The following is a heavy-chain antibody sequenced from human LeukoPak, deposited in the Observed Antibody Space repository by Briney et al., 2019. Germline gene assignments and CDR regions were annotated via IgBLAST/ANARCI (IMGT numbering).Heavy chain of an antibody. CDR1: GFSFRTYS. CDR3: TGNYYGSGSYADFDY. J-gene: IGHJ4*02. D-gene: IGHD3-10*01. V-gene: IGHV3-73*01. Sequence: GGSLRLSCAASGFSFRTYSMNWVRQASGKGLEWVGRIRSTANGYATAYAASVKGRFTISRDDSKNTAYLQMDSLKTEDTAVYYCTGNYYGSGSYADFDYWGQGTLVTVSS. CDR2: IRSTANGYAT.